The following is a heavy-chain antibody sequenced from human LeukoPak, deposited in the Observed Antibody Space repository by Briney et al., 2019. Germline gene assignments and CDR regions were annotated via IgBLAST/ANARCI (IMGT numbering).Heavy chain of an antibody. D-gene: IGHD3-3*01. CDR1: GGSISSSSYY. CDR3: ARQPEDFWSESRLDY. V-gene: IGHV4-39*01. CDR2: IYYSGST. J-gene: IGHJ4*02. Sequence: PSETLSLTCTVSGGSISSSSYYWGWIRQPPGKGLEWIGSIYYSGSTYYNPSLKSRVTISVGTSKNQFSLKLSSVTAADTAVYYCARQPEDFWSESRLDYWGQGTLVTVSS.